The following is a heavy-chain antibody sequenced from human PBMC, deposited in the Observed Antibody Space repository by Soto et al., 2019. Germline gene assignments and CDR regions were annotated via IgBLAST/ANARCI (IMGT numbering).Heavy chain of an antibody. Sequence: QVQLQESGPGLVKPSETLSLTCTVSGGSISSYYWSWIRQPPGKGLEWIGYIYYSGSTNYNPSLKSRVTISVDTSKNQFSLKLSSVTAADTAVYYCARGSYYARGSYFDYWGQGTLVTVSS. J-gene: IGHJ4*02. CDR3: ARGSYYARGSYFDY. CDR2: IYYSGST. V-gene: IGHV4-59*01. CDR1: GGSISSYY. D-gene: IGHD3-16*01.